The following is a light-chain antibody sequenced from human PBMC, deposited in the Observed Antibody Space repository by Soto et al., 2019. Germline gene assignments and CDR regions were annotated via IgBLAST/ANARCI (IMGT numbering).Light chain of an antibody. CDR2: EGS. CDR1: SSDVGSYNL. V-gene: IGLV2-23*01. J-gene: IGLJ2*01. Sequence: QSALTQPDSVSGSPGKSITISCTGTSSDVGSYNLVSWYQQHPGKAPKLMIYEGSKRPSGVSNRFSGSKSGNTASLTISGLQAEYEADYYCCSYAGISTSVFGGGTKVTVL. CDR3: CSYAGISTSV.